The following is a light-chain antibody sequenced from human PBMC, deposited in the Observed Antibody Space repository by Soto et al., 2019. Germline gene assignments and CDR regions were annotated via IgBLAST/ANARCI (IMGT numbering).Light chain of an antibody. CDR2: DAS. CDR3: QQYNSYSPT. J-gene: IGKJ1*01. V-gene: IGKV1-5*01. Sequence: DIQMTQSPSTLSASVVDRVTITCRASQTISNWLAWYQQKPGKAPNLLIYDASSLQSGVPSRFSGSGSGTDFTLTISSLHPDDFATYYCQQYNSYSPTFGQGTKVDIK. CDR1: QTISNW.